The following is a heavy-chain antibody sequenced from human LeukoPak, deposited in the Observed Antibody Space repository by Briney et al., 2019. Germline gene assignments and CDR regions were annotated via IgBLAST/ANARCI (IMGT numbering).Heavy chain of an antibody. CDR1: GFTFSNYA. CDR3: AKGSLTAYYTFDY. D-gene: IGHD3-9*01. Sequence: GGPLRLSCAASGFTFSNYAMSWVRQAPGKGLEWVSSISDSGANTYYADSVKGRITISRDKSKNTLNLQMNSLRAEDTAVYYCAKGSLTAYYTFDYWGQGTLVTVSS. V-gene: IGHV3-23*01. J-gene: IGHJ4*02. CDR2: ISDSGANT.